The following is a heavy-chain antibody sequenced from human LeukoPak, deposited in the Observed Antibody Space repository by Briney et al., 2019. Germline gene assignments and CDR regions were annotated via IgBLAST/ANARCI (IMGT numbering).Heavy chain of an antibody. CDR2: IYYSGST. D-gene: IGHD3-9*01. V-gene: IGHV4-59*01. J-gene: IGHJ4*02. Sequence: SEALSLTCTVSGGSISSYYWGWLRQPPGKGLEWIGYIYYSGSTNYNPSLKSRVTISVDTSKNQFSLKLSSVTAADTAVYYCARVGGFTYYDILTGPHFDYWGQGTLVTVSS. CDR1: GGSISSYY. CDR3: ARVGGFTYYDILTGPHFDY.